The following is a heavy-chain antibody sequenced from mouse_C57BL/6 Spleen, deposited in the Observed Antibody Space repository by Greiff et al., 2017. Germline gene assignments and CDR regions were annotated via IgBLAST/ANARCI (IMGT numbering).Heavy chain of an antibody. CDR2: IYPRSGNT. CDR3: ARRRDYSNYIDD. V-gene: IGHV1-81*01. D-gene: IGHD2-5*01. CDR1: GYTFTSYG. Sequence: QVQLQQSGAELARPGASVKLSCKASGYTFTSYGISWVKQRTGQGLEWIGEIYPRSGNTYYNEKFKGKATLTADKSSSTAYMELRSLTSEDSAVYFCARRRDYSNYIDDWGQGTTLTVSS. J-gene: IGHJ2*01.